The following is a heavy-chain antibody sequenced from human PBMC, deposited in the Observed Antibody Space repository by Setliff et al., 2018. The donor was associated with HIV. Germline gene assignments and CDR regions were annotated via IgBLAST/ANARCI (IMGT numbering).Heavy chain of an antibody. CDR3: TRGGRVPGHWYFDL. D-gene: IGHD1-1*01. CDR2: INPESGGT. CDR1: GYSFGGHF. V-gene: IGHV1-2*02. J-gene: IGHJ2*01. Sequence: GASVKVSCKASGYSFGGHFMVWVRQAPGHGLEWMGWINPESGGTSYAQKFQGRVTMTTDTSITTAFMELYNLTPDDTAVYYCTRGGRVPGHWYFDLWGRGALVTVSS.